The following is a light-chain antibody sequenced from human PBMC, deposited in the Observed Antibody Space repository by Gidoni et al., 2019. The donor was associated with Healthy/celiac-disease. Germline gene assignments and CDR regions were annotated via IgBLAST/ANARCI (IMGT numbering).Light chain of an antibody. CDR2: VAS. V-gene: IGKV3-20*01. CDR1: QSVSSSY. J-gene: IGKJ4*01. Sequence: ELVLPQSPGTLSLSPGERAPLSGRASQSVSSSYLAWYQQKPGQAPMLLIYVASSRATGVPERFSGSGSGTDFTLTISRLEPEDFAVYYCQQYGSSPLTFGGGTKVEIK. CDR3: QQYGSSPLT.